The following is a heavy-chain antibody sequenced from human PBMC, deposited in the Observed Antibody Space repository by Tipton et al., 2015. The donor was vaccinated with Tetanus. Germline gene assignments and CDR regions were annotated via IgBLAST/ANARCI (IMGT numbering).Heavy chain of an antibody. Sequence: SLRLSCADTGFRFSSDWMGWVRQAAGKGLEWVAHINRDGSEKACADAVQGRFSISRDSAKNSLFLQMNSLRAEDTAVYYCARYLFAYGMDVWGQGTTVTVSS. CDR2: INRDGSEK. CDR1: GFRFSSDW. CDR3: ARYLFAYGMDV. V-gene: IGHV3-7*03. J-gene: IGHJ6*02.